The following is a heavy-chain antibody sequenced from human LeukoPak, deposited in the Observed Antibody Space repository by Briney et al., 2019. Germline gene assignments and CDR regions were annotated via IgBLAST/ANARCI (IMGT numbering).Heavy chain of an antibody. D-gene: IGHD2-15*01. CDR2: IYYSGTT. Sequence: SETLSLTCTVSGGSISNFYWSWFRQPPGKGLEWIGYIYYSGTTNYNPSLRSRLTISVDTPKNHFSLRLSSVTAADTAVYYCARHSETCGGGSCFPDYFDYWGQGTLVTVSS. CDR1: GGSISNFY. V-gene: IGHV4-59*08. CDR3: ARHSETCGGGSCFPDYFDY. J-gene: IGHJ4*02.